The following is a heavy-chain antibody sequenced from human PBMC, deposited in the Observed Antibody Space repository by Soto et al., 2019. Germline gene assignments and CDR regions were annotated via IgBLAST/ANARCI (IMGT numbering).Heavy chain of an antibody. Sequence: VQLLESGGGLAQPGGSLRLSCAASGFAFTGHPMSWVRQAPEKGLEWVAGISDGGDLTYNADSVKGRFTISRDNSRNTLYLQMTSLRAEDTAVYYCAGRVIGSSRAFDIWGQGTMVTVSS. CDR3: AGRVIGSSRAFDI. D-gene: IGHD3-10*01. CDR2: ISDGGDLT. V-gene: IGHV3-23*01. J-gene: IGHJ3*02. CDR1: GFAFTGHP.